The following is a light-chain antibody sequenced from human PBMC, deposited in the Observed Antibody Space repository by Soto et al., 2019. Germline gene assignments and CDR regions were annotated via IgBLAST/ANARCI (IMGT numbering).Light chain of an antibody. Sequence: EIVLAQSPGTLSLSPGERATLSCRASQSVSKNYLAWHQQKPGQAPRLVIFGASIRATDIADRFSGSGSGTEFTLTISSLEPEDVAVYYCQQYGSAPLTFGGGTKIEIK. V-gene: IGKV3-20*01. CDR3: QQYGSAPLT. CDR1: QSVSKNY. J-gene: IGKJ4*01. CDR2: GAS.